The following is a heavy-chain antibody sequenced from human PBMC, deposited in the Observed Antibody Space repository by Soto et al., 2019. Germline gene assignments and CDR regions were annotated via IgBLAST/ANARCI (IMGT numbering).Heavy chain of an antibody. CDR1: GFTFSSYD. V-gene: IGHV3-13*01. J-gene: IGHJ4*02. D-gene: IGHD3-10*01. CDR2: IGTAGDT. Sequence: EVQLVESGGGLVQPGGSLRLSCAASGFTFSSYDMHWVRQATGKGLEWVSAIGTAGDTYYPGSVKGRFTISRENAKNSLYLQMNSLRAEDTAVYYCARLRIGESGPDYWGQGTLVTVSS. CDR3: ARLRIGESGPDY.